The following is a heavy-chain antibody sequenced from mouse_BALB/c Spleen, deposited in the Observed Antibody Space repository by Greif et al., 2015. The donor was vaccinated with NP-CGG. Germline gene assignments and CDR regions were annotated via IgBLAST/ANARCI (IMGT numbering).Heavy chain of an antibody. Sequence: VQGVESGPGLVAPSQSLSITCTVSGFSLTSYGVHWVRQPPGKGLEWLGVIWAGGSTNYNSALMSRLSISKDNSKSQVFLKMNSLQTDDTAVYYCARVGNYYFDYWGQGTTLTVSS. CDR3: ARVGNYYFDY. CDR1: GFSLTSYG. D-gene: IGHD2-1*01. CDR2: IWAGGST. V-gene: IGHV2-9*02. J-gene: IGHJ2*01.